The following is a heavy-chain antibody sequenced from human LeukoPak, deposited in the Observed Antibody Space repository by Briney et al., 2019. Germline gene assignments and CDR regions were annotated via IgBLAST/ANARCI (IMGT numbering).Heavy chain of an antibody. V-gene: IGHV1-46*02. Sequence: ASVKVSCKSSGYTFNSYYITWVRQAPAQGHERMGVVSPSGGSTSYAPKFQGKVTRTRDTSTETVYMALSRLRSEDTAVHFFARSRDYGDYFDDRGQGTLVTVSS. CDR1: GYTFNSYY. J-gene: IGHJ4*02. D-gene: IGHD4-17*01. CDR3: ARSRDYGDYFDD. CDR2: VSPSGGST.